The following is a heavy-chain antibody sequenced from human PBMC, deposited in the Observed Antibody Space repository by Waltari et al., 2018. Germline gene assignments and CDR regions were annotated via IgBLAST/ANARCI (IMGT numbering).Heavy chain of an antibody. CDR3: ARSEWELGHYDY. J-gene: IGHJ4*02. CDR2: MNPNSGNT. V-gene: IGHV1-8*03. D-gene: IGHD1-26*01. Sequence: QVQLVQSGAEVKKPGASVKVSCKASGYTFTSYDINWVRQATGQGLEWMGWMNPNSGNTGYAQKFQGRVTITADESTSTAYMELSSLRSEDTAVYYCARSEWELGHYDYWGQGTLVTVSS. CDR1: GYTFTSYD.